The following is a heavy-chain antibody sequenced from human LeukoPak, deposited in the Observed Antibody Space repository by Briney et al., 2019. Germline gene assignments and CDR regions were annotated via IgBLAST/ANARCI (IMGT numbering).Heavy chain of an antibody. CDR2: ISGSGETT. CDR1: GFTFSSYG. V-gene: IGHV3-23*01. J-gene: IGHJ4*02. Sequence: PGGSLRLSCAASGFTFSSYGMTWLRQTPAKGLEWVSAISGSGETTYYSDSVKGRFTISRDNSKSTLFLQMNSLRVEDAAMYYCAKTNGYFDQWGQGTLVAVSS. CDR3: AKTNGYFDQ. D-gene: IGHD2-8*01.